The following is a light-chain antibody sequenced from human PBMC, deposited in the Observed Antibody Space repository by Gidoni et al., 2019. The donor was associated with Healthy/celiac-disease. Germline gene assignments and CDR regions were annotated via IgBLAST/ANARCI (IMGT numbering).Light chain of an antibody. V-gene: IGKV1-9*01. Sequence: DIQLTQSPSFLSASVGDRVTITCRASQGISSYLAWYQQKPGKAPKLLIYAASTLQGGVPSRFSGSGSGTEFTLTISSLQPEDFATYYCQQLNSYPRGTFGPXTKVDIK. CDR2: AAS. J-gene: IGKJ3*01. CDR3: QQLNSYPRGT. CDR1: QGISSY.